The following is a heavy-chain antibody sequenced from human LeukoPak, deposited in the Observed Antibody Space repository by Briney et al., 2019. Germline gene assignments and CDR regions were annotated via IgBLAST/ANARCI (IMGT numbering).Heavy chain of an antibody. CDR3: AKESCIGSSCYDPR. CDR1: GFIFNTYG. J-gene: IGHJ4*02. V-gene: IGHV3-30*02. D-gene: IGHD2-15*01. CDR2: IRYDGSNK. Sequence: GGYVRLSCAASGFIFNTYGMHWVPKAPGKGREWVAFIRYDGSNKYYADSVKVRFTISRDNYKNTLYLHVNSLRAEDTAVYYCAKESCIGSSCYDPRWGQGTLVTVSS.